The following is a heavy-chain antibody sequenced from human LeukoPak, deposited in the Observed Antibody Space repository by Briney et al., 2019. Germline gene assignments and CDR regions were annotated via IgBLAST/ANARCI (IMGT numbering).Heavy chain of an antibody. CDR1: GGSISSYY. J-gene: IGHJ3*02. Sequence: SETLSLTCTVSGGSISSYYWSWIRQPAGKGLEGIGRIYTSGSTNYNPSLKSRVTMSVDTSKNQFSLKLSSVPAADTAVYYRARVALAGAFDIWGKGTMVTVSS. D-gene: IGHD6-19*01. V-gene: IGHV4-4*07. CDR2: IYTSGST. CDR3: ARVALAGAFDI.